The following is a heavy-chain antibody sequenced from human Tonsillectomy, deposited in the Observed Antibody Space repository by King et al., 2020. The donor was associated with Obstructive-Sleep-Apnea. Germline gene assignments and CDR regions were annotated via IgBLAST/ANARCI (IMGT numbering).Heavy chain of an antibody. CDR2: VFYSGSA. V-gene: IGHV4-39*01. Sequence: QMQESGPGLVKPSETLSLTCAVSGGSISSVSNHWGWIRQPPGKGLEWIGSVFYSGSAYYNPSLKSRITISVDTSKNQFSLKLSSMTAADTAVYYCARHNTLNGYYNRYFDYWGQGTLVTVSS. J-gene: IGHJ4*02. CDR1: GGSISSVSNH. D-gene: IGHD3-9*01. CDR3: ARHNTLNGYYNRYFDY.